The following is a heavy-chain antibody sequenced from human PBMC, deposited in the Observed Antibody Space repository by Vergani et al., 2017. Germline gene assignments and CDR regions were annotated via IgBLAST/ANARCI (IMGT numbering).Heavy chain of an antibody. J-gene: IGHJ3*02. CDR2: IHRTGRT. V-gene: IGHV4-38-2*01. CDR1: GFSIDNGYY. Sequence: QVQLQESGPGLVKPSETLSLTCAVSGFSIDNGYYWDWIRQPPGKGLEWIGRIHRTGRTHFNPSLKSRVTISVDTSNHHFSLRVNSLTAADTAVYYCAAPGPNFWSGYYALDIWGQGTMVTVSS. CDR3: AAPGPNFWSGYYALDI. D-gene: IGHD3-3*01.